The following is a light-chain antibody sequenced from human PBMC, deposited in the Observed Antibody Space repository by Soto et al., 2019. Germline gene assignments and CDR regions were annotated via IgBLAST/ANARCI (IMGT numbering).Light chain of an antibody. Sequence: QSVLTQPPSASGSPGQSVTISCTGTSSDIGGYKYVSWYQQHPGNAPKLMIYEVSNRPSGVPDRFSGSKSGNTASLTVSGLQGEDEADYYCSSFAGSNSFVFGGGTKLTVL. CDR2: EVS. J-gene: IGLJ2*01. CDR3: SSFAGSNSFV. CDR1: SSDIGGYKY. V-gene: IGLV2-8*01.